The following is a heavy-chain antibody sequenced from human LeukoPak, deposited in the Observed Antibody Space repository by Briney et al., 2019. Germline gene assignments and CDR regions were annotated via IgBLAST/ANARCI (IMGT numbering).Heavy chain of an antibody. V-gene: IGHV3-30*18. CDR2: ISYDGSNK. CDR1: RFTFSSYG. D-gene: IGHD2-15*01. Sequence: GGSLRLSCAASRFTFSSYGMHWVRQAPGKGLEWLAVISYDGSNKYYADSVKGRFTISRDNSKNTLFLQMDSLRAEDTAVYYCAKPPSSGGRVYYFDYWGQGTLVTVSS. J-gene: IGHJ4*02. CDR3: AKPPSSGGRVYYFDY.